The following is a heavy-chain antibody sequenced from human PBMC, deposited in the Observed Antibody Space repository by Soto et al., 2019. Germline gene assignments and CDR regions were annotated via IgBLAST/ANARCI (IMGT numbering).Heavy chain of an antibody. CDR2: IYPGDSDT. V-gene: IGHV5-51*01. J-gene: IGHJ6*02. CDR3: ARSHRYFGSGPNGMEV. CDR1: GYSFTSYW. Sequence: PRESLKISCKGSGYSFTSYWIGWVRQLPGKGLEWMGIIYPGDSDTRYSPSFQGQVTISADKSISTAYLQWSSLKASDTAMYYCARSHRYFGSGPNGMEVWGQGTTVTVFS. D-gene: IGHD3-3*01.